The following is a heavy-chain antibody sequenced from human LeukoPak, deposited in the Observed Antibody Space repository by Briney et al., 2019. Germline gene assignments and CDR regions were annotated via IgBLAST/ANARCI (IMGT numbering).Heavy chain of an antibody. CDR3: ARDSLIVPAAIGGWFDP. V-gene: IGHV3-30*04. Sequence: GGSLRLSCAASGFTFSSYAMHWVRQAPGKGLEWVAVISYDGSNKYYADSVKGRFTISRGNSKNTLYLQMNSLRAEDTAVYYCARDSLIVPAAIGGWFDPWGQGTLVTVSS. J-gene: IGHJ5*02. CDR1: GFTFSSYA. D-gene: IGHD2-2*01. CDR2: ISYDGSNK.